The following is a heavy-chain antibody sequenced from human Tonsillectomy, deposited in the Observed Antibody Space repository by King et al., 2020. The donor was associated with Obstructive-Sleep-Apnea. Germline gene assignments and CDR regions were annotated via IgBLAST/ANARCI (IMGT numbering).Heavy chain of an antibody. D-gene: IGHD3-22*01. V-gene: IGHV4-59*01. Sequence: VQLQESGPGLVKPSETLSLTCTVSGGSISSYYWSWIRQPPGKGLEWIGYIYYSGSTNYNPSLKSRVTISVDTSKNQFSLKLSSVTAADTAVYYCARTLVNYYDSSGYPNPVYYFDYWGQGTLVTVSS. CDR1: GGSISSYY. J-gene: IGHJ4*02. CDR2: IYYSGST. CDR3: ARTLVNYYDSSGYPNPVYYFDY.